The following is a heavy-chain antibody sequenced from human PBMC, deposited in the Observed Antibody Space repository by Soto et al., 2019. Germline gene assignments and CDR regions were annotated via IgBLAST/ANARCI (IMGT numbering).Heavy chain of an antibody. CDR2: IYYSGST. CDR3: VRASVILWFGDPYPYYFDY. J-gene: IGHJ4*02. CDR1: GGSISSSSYY. Sequence: SETLSLTCTVSGGSISSSSYYWGWIRQPPGKGLEWIGSIYYSGSTYYNPSLKSRVTISVDTSKNQFSLKLSSVTAADTAVYYCVRASVILWFGDPYPYYFDYWGQGTLVTVSS. D-gene: IGHD3-10*01. V-gene: IGHV4-39*01.